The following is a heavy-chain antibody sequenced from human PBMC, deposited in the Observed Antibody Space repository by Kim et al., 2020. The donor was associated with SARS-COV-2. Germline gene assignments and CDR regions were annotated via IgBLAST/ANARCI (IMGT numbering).Heavy chain of an antibody. D-gene: IGHD6-6*01. V-gene: IGHV3-15*01. J-gene: IGHJ6*02. CDR3: TTAMGAARPYYYGMDV. Sequence: PVKARFTISRDDSKNTLYLQMNSLNTEDTAVYYCTTAMGAARPYYYGMDVWGQGTTVTVSS.